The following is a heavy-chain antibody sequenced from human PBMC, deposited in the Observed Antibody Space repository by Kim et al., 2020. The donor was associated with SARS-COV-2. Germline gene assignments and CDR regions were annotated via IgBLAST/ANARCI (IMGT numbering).Heavy chain of an antibody. D-gene: IGHD3-10*01. CDR1: GFTFSKFA. CDR3: ATAGVLLWFVGASFDY. V-gene: IGHV3-23*01. J-gene: IGHJ4*02. Sequence: GGSLRLSCAASGFTFSKFAMTWVRQAPGKGLQWVSSINAGGGGTYYADSVKGRFTISRDNSNNTLFLQLNSLRAADTAVYFCATAGVLLWFVGASFDYWGQGALVTVSS. CDR2: INAGGGGT.